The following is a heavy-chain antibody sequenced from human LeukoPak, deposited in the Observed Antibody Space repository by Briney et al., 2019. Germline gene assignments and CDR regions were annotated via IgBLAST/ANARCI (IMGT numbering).Heavy chain of an antibody. Sequence: SETLSLTCTVSGGSISSYYWSWIRQPPGKGLEWIGYIYYSGSTNYNPSLKSRVTISVDTSKNQFSLKLSSVTAADTAVYYCARAARGYCSGGSCSTRTYYYYGMDVWGQGTTVTVSS. CDR3: ARAARGYCSGGSCSTRTYYYYGMDV. J-gene: IGHJ6*02. CDR2: IYYSGST. D-gene: IGHD2-15*01. CDR1: GGSISSYY. V-gene: IGHV4-59*01.